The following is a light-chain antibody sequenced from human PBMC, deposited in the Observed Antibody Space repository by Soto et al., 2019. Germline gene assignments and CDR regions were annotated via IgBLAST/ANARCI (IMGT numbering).Light chain of an antibody. V-gene: IGLV2-18*02. CDR2: QVS. Sequence: QSVLTQPPSVSASPGQSVTISCTGTSSDVGSYNRVSWYQQPPGTAPKLMICQVSNRPSGVPDRFSGSKSGNTASLTISGLQAEDEADYYCSSYTSSGTWVFGGGTKVTVL. CDR3: SSYTSSGTWV. J-gene: IGLJ3*02. CDR1: SSDVGSYNR.